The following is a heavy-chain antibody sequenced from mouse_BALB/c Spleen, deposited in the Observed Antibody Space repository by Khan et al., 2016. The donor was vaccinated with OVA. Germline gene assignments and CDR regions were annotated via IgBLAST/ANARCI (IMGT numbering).Heavy chain of an antibody. V-gene: IGHV1-22*01. Sequence: VQLKQSGPELVKPGASVKISCKTSGYSFTDYTIHWVKQSHGKSLEWIGNINPIYGGATYNPRFNDKATLTVDKSSSTAYLELRSLISDDSAVYYCARGRTYYWGQGTTLTVSS. CDR1: GYSFTDYT. J-gene: IGHJ2*01. CDR2: INPIYGGA. CDR3: ARGRTYY.